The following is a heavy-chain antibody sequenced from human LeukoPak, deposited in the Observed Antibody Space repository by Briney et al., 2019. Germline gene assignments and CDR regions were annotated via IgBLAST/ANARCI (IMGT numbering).Heavy chain of an antibody. V-gene: IGHV4-59*08. CDR2: IYYIGST. D-gene: IGHD3-9*01. J-gene: IGHJ4*02. Sequence: SETLSLTCNVSGDSIRNYYWSWIRQPPGKGLEWIGYIYYIGSTNYNPSLKSRVTISADTSKNQFSLKLTSVTAADTAVYYCARIKNYDILTGYSPFDSWGQGTLVTVSS. CDR3: ARIKNYDILTGYSPFDS. CDR1: GDSIRNYY.